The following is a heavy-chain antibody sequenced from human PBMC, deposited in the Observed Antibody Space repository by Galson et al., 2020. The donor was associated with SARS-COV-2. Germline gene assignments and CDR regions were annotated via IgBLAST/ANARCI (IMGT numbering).Heavy chain of an antibody. J-gene: IGHJ4*02. CDR1: GYTFTSYA. V-gene: IGHV1-3*01. Sequence: ASVKVSCKASGYTFTSYAMHWVHQDPGQRLEWMGWINAGNGNTKYSQKFQGRVTITRDTSASTAYMELSSLRSEDTAVYYCVRGYYYDSSGPRSDPDYWGQGTLVTVSS. CDR3: VRGYYYDSSGPRSDPDY. CDR2: INAGNGNT. D-gene: IGHD3-22*01.